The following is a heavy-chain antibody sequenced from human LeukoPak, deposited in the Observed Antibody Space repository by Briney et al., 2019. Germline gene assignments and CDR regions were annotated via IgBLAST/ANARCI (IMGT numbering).Heavy chain of an antibody. V-gene: IGHV3-48*01. CDR2: ISSGSSAR. J-gene: IGHJ6*02. Sequence: TGGSLRLSCAASGFTFSSHSMNWVRQTPGKGLEWVSYISSGSSARYYADSVKGRFTISRDDARNSLYLQMNSLRAEDTALYYCARAMDVWGQGTTVTVSS. CDR1: GFTFSSHS. CDR3: ARAMDV.